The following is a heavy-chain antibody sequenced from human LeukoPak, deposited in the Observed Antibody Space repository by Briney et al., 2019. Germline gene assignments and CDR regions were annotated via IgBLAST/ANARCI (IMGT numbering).Heavy chain of an antibody. J-gene: IGHJ4*02. Sequence: ASVTVSFTASGYTFNRYGMNWVRQAPGQGLEWMGWINTNTGNPTYAQGFTGRFVFSLDTSVSTAYLQINSLKAEDTAVYYCARDSISGSYVHYDNWGQGTLVTVSS. CDR3: ARDSISGSYVHYDN. V-gene: IGHV7-4-1*02. D-gene: IGHD1-26*01. CDR2: INTNTGNP. CDR1: GYTFNRYG.